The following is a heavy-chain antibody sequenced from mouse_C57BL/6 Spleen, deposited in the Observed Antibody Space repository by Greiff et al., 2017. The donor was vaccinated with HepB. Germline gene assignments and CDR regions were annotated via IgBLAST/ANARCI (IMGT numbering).Heavy chain of an antibody. Sequence: EVQVVESGGGLVQPKGSLKLSCAASGFTFNTYAMHWVRQAPGKGLEWVARIRRKSSNYATYYADSVKDRFTISRDDSQSMLYLQMNNLKTEDTAMYYCVREGAYSNCYYFDYWGQGTTLTVSS. J-gene: IGHJ2*01. CDR3: VREGAYSNCYYFDY. D-gene: IGHD2-5*01. CDR1: GFTFNTYA. CDR2: IRRKSSNYAT. V-gene: IGHV10-3*01.